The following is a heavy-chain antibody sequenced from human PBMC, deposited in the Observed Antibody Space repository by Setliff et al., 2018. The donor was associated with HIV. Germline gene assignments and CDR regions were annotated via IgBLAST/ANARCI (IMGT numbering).Heavy chain of an antibody. Sequence: ASVKVSCKASGYTFNAYYIHWVRQAPGQGLEWMGRINPNTGDTNFAQMLQDRVTMTRDTSIATAYMELKRLKSDDTAVYYCARVSEFFASGSYYNPYFDLWGQGTLVTVSS. CDR3: ARVSEFFASGSYYNPYFDL. CDR2: INPNTGDT. V-gene: IGHV1-2*06. J-gene: IGHJ4*02. D-gene: IGHD3-10*01. CDR1: GYTFNAYY.